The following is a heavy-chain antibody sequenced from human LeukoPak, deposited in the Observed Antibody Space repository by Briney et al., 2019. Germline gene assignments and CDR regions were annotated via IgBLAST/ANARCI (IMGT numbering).Heavy chain of an antibody. Sequence: ASVKVSCKASGYTFTSYYKHWVRQAPGQGLEWMGIINPSGGSTSYAQKFQGRVTMTRDTSTSIVYMELSSLRSEDTAVYYCARDLGESITIFGVVITADPFDYWGQGTLVTVSS. CDR3: ARDLGESITIFGVVITADPFDY. D-gene: IGHD3-3*01. CDR1: GYTFTSYY. V-gene: IGHV1-46*01. J-gene: IGHJ4*02. CDR2: INPSGGST.